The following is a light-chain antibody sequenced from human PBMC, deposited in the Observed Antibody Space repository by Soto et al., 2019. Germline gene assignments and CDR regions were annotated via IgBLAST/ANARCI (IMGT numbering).Light chain of an antibody. V-gene: IGKV3-15*01. CDR2: GAS. Sequence: EIVMTQSPATLSVSPVERATLSCMASQSVSSNLAWYQQKPCQAPRLLIYGASTRATGIPARFSGSGSGTEFTLTISSLQSEDFAVYYCQQYNNWPETFGQGTKVDIK. J-gene: IGKJ1*01. CDR1: QSVSSN. CDR3: QQYNNWPET.